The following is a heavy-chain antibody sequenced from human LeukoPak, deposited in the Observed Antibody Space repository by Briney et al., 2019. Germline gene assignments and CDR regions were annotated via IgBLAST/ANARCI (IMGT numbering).Heavy chain of an antibody. V-gene: IGHV1-8*01. CDR1: GYTFTSYD. CDR3: ARGYYDSSGYYPIDY. J-gene: IGHJ4*02. D-gene: IGHD3-22*01. Sequence: ASAKVSCKASGYTFTSYDINWVRQATGHGLEWMGWMNPNSGNTGYAQKFQGRVTMTRNTSISTAYMELSSLRSEDTAVYYCARGYYDSSGYYPIDYWGQGTLVTVSS. CDR2: MNPNSGNT.